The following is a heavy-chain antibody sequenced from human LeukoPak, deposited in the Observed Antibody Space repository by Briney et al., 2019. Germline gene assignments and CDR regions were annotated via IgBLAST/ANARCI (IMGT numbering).Heavy chain of an antibody. V-gene: IGHV5-51*01. D-gene: IGHD3-9*01. CDR3: ARLRSQDDILTGYYDY. CDR1: GYSFTSYW. Sequence: NRGESLKISCKGSGYSFTSYWIGWVRQMPGKGLEWMGIIYPGDSDTRYSPSFQGQVTISADKSISTAYLQWSSLKASDTAMYYCARLRSQDDILTGYYDYWGQGTLVTVSS. J-gene: IGHJ4*02. CDR2: IYPGDSDT.